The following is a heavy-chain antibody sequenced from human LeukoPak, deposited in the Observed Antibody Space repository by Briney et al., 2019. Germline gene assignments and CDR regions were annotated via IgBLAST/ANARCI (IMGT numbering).Heavy chain of an antibody. CDR1: GYTFTDSE. V-gene: IGHV1-8*01. J-gene: IGHJ6*03. Sequence: ASVKVSCKASGYTFTDSEINWVRQAPGQGLEWMGWMNPNSGDTGYAQKFQGRVTMTKNTSISTAYMELSSLRSEDTAVFFCAREVYYYMDVWGKGTTVTVSS. CDR3: AREVYYYMDV. CDR2: MNPNSGDT.